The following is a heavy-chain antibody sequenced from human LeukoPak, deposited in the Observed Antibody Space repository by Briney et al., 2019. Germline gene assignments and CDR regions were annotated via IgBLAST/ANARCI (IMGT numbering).Heavy chain of an antibody. Sequence: GGSLRLSCAASGFTFSSYAMSWVRQAPGKGLEWVSVISGSGGSTYYADSVKGRFTISRDNSKNTLYLQMNSLRAEDTAVYYCAKDSGSYPSYYFDHWGQGTLVTVSS. CDR2: ISGSGGST. J-gene: IGHJ4*02. V-gene: IGHV3-23*01. CDR1: GFTFSSYA. D-gene: IGHD1-26*01. CDR3: AKDSGSYPSYYFDH.